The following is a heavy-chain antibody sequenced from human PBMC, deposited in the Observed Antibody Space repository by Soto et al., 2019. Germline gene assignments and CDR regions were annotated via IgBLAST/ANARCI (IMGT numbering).Heavy chain of an antibody. V-gene: IGHV3-23*01. J-gene: IGHJ4*02. CDR2: ISGSGNST. CDR1: GLTFNNYA. Sequence: EVQLLESGGGLVQPGGSLRLSCAASGLTFNNYAMSWVRQAPGKGLEWVSFISGSGNSTSYADSVKGRFTLPRDNSKNTMYMQMNNLRAEDTAVYYCATDRASSIVGDRTVWGQGTLVTVSS. D-gene: IGHD1-26*01. CDR3: ATDRASSIVGDRTV.